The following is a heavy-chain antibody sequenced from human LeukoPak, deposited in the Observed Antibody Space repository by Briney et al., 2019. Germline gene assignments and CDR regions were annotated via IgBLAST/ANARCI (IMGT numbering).Heavy chain of an antibody. Sequence: PGGSLRLSCAASGFTFDDYAMHWVRQAPGKGLEWVSGISWNSGSIGYADSVKGRFTISRDNAKNSLYPQMNSLRAEDTALYYCAKEMVTTSPTRAFDIWGQGTMVTVSS. CDR3: AKEMVTTSPTRAFDI. J-gene: IGHJ3*02. V-gene: IGHV3-9*01. CDR2: ISWNSGSI. CDR1: GFTFDDYA. D-gene: IGHD4-17*01.